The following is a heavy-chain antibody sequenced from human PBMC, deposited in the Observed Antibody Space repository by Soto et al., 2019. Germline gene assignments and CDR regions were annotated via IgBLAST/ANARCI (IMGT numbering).Heavy chain of an antibody. CDR2: IYWDDDK. CDR1: GFSLSTSGVG. J-gene: IGHJ5*02. D-gene: IGHD6-13*01. CDR3: AHSNSSSWYNWFDP. Sequence: QITLKESGPTLVKPTQTLTLTSTFSGFSLSTSGVGVGWIRQPPGKALEWLALIYWDDDKRYSPSLKSRPTITKHTSKIQVVLTMTNMDPVDTATYYCAHSNSSSWYNWFDPWGQGTLVTVSS. V-gene: IGHV2-5*02.